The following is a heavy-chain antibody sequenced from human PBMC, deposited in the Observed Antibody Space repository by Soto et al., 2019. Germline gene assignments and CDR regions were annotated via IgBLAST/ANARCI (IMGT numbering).Heavy chain of an antibody. CDR3: ARHNYGSGSTYFDY. Sequence: PSVTLSLTCTVSGGSISSYYWSWIRQPPGKGPEWIGYIYYSGSTNYNPSLKSRVTISVDTSKNQFSLKLNSMTAADTAVYYCARHNYGSGSTYFDYWGQGTLVTVSS. J-gene: IGHJ4*02. D-gene: IGHD3-10*01. CDR2: IYYSGST. CDR1: GGSISSYY. V-gene: IGHV4-59*08.